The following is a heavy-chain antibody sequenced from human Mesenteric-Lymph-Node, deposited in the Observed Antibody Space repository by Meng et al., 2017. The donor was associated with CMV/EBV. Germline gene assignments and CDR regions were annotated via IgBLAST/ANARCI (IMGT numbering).Heavy chain of an antibody. CDR2: ISSSSTI. CDR1: GFTFSDYY. CDR3: AREGGDDYDSSGYYNY. V-gene: IGHV3-69-1*01. Sequence: GESLKISCAASGFTFSDYYMNWVRQAPGKGLEWVSSISSSSTIYYADSVKGRFTISRDNAKNSLYLQMNSLRAEDTAVYYCAREGGDDYDSSGYYNYWGQGTLVTVSS. D-gene: IGHD3-22*01. J-gene: IGHJ4*02.